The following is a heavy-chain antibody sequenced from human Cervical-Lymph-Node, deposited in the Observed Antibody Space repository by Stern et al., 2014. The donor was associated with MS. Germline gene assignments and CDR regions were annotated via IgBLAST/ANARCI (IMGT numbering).Heavy chain of an antibody. J-gene: IGHJ6*02. CDR2: IYYSGST. D-gene: IGHD5-18*01. CDR1: GGSISSYY. Sequence: DQLVESGPGLVKPSETLSLTCTVSGGSISSYYWSWIRQPPGKGLEWIGYIYYSGSTNYNPSLKSRVTISVDTSKNQFSLKLSSVTAADTAVYYCARGLGYSYGYSYYYGMDVWGQGTTVTVSS. CDR3: ARGLGYSYGYSYYYGMDV. V-gene: IGHV4-59*01.